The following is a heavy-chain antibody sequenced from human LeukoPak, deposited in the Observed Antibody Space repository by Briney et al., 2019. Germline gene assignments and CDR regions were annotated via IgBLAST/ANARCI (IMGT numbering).Heavy chain of an antibody. Sequence: GGSLRLSCAASGFTFDDYAMHWVRQAPGKGLEWVSLISGDGGSTYYADSVKGRFTISRDNSKNSLYLQMNSLRTEDTALYYCAKDGDTAMVVYYYYGMDVWGQGATVTVSS. D-gene: IGHD5-18*01. CDR3: AKDGDTAMVVYYYYGMDV. V-gene: IGHV3-43*02. CDR2: ISGDGGST. J-gene: IGHJ6*02. CDR1: GFTFDDYA.